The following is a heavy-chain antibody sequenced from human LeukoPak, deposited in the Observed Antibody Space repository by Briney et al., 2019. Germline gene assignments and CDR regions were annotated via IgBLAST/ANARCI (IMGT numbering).Heavy chain of an antibody. Sequence: GGPLRLSCAASGFTVSSNYMSWVRQAPGKGLEWVSVIYSGGSTYYADSVKGRFTISRDNSKNTLYLQMNSLRAEDTAVYYCARDGAETGDPDAFDIWGQGTMVTVSS. J-gene: IGHJ3*02. CDR3: ARDGAETGDPDAFDI. D-gene: IGHD2-21*01. CDR1: GFTVSSNY. V-gene: IGHV3-53*01. CDR2: IYSGGST.